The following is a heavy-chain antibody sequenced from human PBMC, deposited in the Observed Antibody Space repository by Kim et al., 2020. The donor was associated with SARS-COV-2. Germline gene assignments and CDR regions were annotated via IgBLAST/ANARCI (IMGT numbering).Heavy chain of an antibody. V-gene: IGHV4-59*12. Sequence: SETLSLTCTVSGGSISSYYWTCILLPPGKGLEWIWYIYSSGGTTYNPSLKSRVTISVDTSKNQFSLKVGSVTAADTAVYYCARTPSALGTYYFDSWGQGTLVTVSS. CDR2: IYSSGGT. CDR3: ARTPSALGTYYFDS. J-gene: IGHJ4*02. CDR1: GGSISSYY. D-gene: IGHD3-10*01.